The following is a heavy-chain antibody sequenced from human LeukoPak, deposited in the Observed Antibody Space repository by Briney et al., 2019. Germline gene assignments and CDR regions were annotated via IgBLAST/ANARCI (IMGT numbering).Heavy chain of an antibody. CDR1: GFTFSSYE. Sequence: QPGGSLRLSCAGSGFTFSSYEMEWVRQAPGKGLEWVSYISSSGSTIYYADSVKGRFTISRDNAKNSLYLQINSLRAEDTPVYYCARGVYYSGYGNFDYWGQGTLVTVSS. J-gene: IGHJ4*02. V-gene: IGHV3-48*03. D-gene: IGHD5-12*01. CDR3: ARGVYYSGYGNFDY. CDR2: ISSSGSTI.